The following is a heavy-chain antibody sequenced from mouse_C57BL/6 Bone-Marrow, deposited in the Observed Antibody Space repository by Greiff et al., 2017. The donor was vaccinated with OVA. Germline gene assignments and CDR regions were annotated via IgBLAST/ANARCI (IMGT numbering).Heavy chain of an antibody. V-gene: IGHV5-4*03. CDR3: ARSHFPWFAY. D-gene: IGHD6-1*01. J-gene: IGHJ3*01. CDR2: ISDGGSYT. CDR1: GFPFSSYA. Sequence: EVMLVESGGGLVKPGGSLKLSCAASGFPFSSYAMSWVRQTPEKRLEWVATISDGGSYTYYPDNVKGRFTISRDNAKNNLYLQMSHLKSEDTARYYCARSHFPWFAYWGQGTLVTVSA.